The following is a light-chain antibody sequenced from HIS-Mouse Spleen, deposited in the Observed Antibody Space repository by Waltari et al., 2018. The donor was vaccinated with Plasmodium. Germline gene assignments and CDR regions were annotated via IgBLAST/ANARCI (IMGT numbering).Light chain of an antibody. CDR1: SSNIGRKT. CDR3: AAWDDSLNGWV. CDR2: SNK. Sequence: QSVLTQPPSASGTPGQRVTIPCSGSSSNIGRKTVTWYQQRPGTAPKRLIYSNKHRPSGVPDRFSGSKSGTSASLAISGLQSEDEADYYCAAWDDSLNGWVFGGGTKLTVL. J-gene: IGLJ3*02. V-gene: IGLV1-44*01.